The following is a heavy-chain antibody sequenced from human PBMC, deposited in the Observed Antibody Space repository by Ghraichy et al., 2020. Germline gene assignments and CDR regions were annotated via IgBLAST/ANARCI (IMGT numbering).Heavy chain of an antibody. CDR1: GGSVSSGSYY. D-gene: IGHD1-7*01. CDR2: IYYSGST. Sequence: ETLSLTCTVSGGSVSSGSYYWSWIRQPPGKGLEWIGYIYYSGSTNYNPSLKSRVTISVDTSKNQFSLKLSSVTAADTAVYYCARGYNWNYGYFDYWGQGTLVTVSS. CDR3: ARGYNWNYGYFDY. V-gene: IGHV4-61*01. J-gene: IGHJ4*02.